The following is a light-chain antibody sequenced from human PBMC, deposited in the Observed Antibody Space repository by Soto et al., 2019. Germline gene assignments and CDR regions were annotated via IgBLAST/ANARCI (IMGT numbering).Light chain of an antibody. V-gene: IGLV2-11*01. CDR2: DVN. CDR3: CAYAGSYTFV. Sequence: QSALTQPRSVSGSPGQSVTISCSGTSRDIGTYDYVSWYQQHPGKAPKVIIYDVNKRPSGVPDRFSGSKSGSTASLTISGLQVEDEADYWCCAYAGSYTFVFGPGTKLTVL. CDR1: SRDIGTYDY. J-gene: IGLJ1*01.